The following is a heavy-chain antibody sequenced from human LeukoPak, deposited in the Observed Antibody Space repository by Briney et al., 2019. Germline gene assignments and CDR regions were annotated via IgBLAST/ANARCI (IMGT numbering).Heavy chain of an antibody. CDR2: IYPGDSDT. CDR1: GYSFTSYW. Sequence: PGESLKISCKGSGYSFTSYWIGWVRQMPGKGLEWMGIIYPGDSDTRYSPSFQGQVTISADKSISTAYLQWSSLKASDTAMYYCARSGKPPHSKSITIFGVVRDYYYMDVWGKGTTVTVSS. V-gene: IGHV5-51*01. CDR3: ARSGKPPHSKSITIFGVVRDYYYMDV. J-gene: IGHJ6*03. D-gene: IGHD3-3*01.